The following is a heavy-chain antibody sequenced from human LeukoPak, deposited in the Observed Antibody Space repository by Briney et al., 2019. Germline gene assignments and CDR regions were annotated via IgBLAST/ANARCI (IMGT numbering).Heavy chain of an antibody. D-gene: IGHD3-16*02. CDR1: GDSISTSNSY. Sequence: SETLSLTCTVSGDSISTSNSYWGWIRQPPGKGLEWIGYIYYSGSTNYNPSLKSRVTISVDTSKNQFSLKLSSVTAADTAVYYCARDRKALVSWGQGTLVTVSS. CDR3: ARDRKALVS. CDR2: IYYSGST. V-gene: IGHV4-61*05. J-gene: IGHJ4*02.